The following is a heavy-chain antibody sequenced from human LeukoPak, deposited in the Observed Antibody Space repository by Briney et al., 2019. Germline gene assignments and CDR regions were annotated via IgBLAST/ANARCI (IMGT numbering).Heavy chain of an antibody. D-gene: IGHD3-10*01. CDR1: GFTFNNYG. J-gene: IGHJ4*02. CDR2: ISDTGDYT. Sequence: GGSLRLSCAASGFTFNNYGMNWVRQAPGKGLEWVSTISDTGDYTYYADSVRGRCTISRDNSGNTLFLQMNSLTADDTAVYYCARSRGTFFPHDYWGQGTLVTVSS. CDR3: ARSRGTFFPHDY. V-gene: IGHV3-23*01.